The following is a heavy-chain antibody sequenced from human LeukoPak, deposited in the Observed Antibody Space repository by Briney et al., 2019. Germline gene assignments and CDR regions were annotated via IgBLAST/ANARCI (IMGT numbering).Heavy chain of an antibody. D-gene: IGHD4-17*01. Sequence: GGAPRIPRAGPGFTLRRFNKKWGRPAPGEGVGGVSVIYSGGSTYYADSVKGRFTISRDNSKNTLYLQMNSLRAEDTAVYYCAREATTVITGYFDYWGQGTLVTVSS. J-gene: IGHJ4*02. V-gene: IGHV3-66*01. CDR1: GFTLRRFN. CDR3: AREATTVITGYFDY. CDR2: IYSGGST.